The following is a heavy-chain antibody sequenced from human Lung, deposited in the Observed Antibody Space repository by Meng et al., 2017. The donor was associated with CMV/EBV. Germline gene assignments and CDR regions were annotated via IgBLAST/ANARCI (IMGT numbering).Heavy chain of an antibody. CDR2: INNSSSYI. CDR3: ARDLIVGTAYFDY. J-gene: IGHJ4*02. CDR1: GFTFSTYS. D-gene: IGHD1-26*01. V-gene: IGHV3-21*01. Sequence: SCAASGFTFSTYSMNWVRQAPGKGLEWVSSINNSSSYIYYADSVKGRFTISRDNAKNSLYLQMNSLRAEDTAVYYCARDLIVGTAYFDYWGQGKXVTVSS.